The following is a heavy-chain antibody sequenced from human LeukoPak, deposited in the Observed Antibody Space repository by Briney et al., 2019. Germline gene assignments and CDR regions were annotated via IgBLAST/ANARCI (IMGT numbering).Heavy chain of an antibody. Sequence: SETLPLTCAVSGGSISSSNWWSWVRQPPGKGLEWIGEIYHSGSTNYNPSLKSRVTISVDKSKNQFSLKLSSVTAADTAVYYCAIPTYCSSTSCYRAFGYWGQGTLVTVSS. CDR3: AIPTYCSSTSCYRAFGY. CDR2: IYHSGST. J-gene: IGHJ4*02. D-gene: IGHD2-2*01. CDR1: GGSISSSNW. V-gene: IGHV4-4*02.